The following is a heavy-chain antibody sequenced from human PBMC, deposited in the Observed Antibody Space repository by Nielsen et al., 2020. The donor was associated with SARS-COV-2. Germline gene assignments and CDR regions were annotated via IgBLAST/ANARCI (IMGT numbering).Heavy chain of an antibody. CDR1: GFTFSHYA. D-gene: IGHD3-22*01. V-gene: IGHV3-30*04. Sequence: GGSLRLSCVASGFTFSHYAIHWVRQAPGKGLEWVAIISYDGSNKYYADSVKGRFTISRDDSKNTLYLQMNSLRPEDTAVYYCTTDFITLMVVPTEFDYWGQGTLVTVS. J-gene: IGHJ4*02. CDR2: ISYDGSNK. CDR3: TTDFITLMVVPTEFDY.